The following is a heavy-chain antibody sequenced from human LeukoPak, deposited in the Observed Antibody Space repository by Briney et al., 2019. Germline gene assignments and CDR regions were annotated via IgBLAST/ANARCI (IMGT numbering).Heavy chain of an antibody. CDR3: ARAHHDSSGYYYYYFDY. CDR1: GYTFTGYY. CDR2: INPNSGGT. Sequence: ASVKVSCKASGYTFTGYYMHWVRQAPGQGLEWMGRINPNSGGTNYAQKFQGRVTMTRDTSISTAYMELSRLRSDDTAVYYCARAHHDSSGYYYYYFDYWGQGTLVTVSS. D-gene: IGHD3-22*01. V-gene: IGHV1-2*06. J-gene: IGHJ4*02.